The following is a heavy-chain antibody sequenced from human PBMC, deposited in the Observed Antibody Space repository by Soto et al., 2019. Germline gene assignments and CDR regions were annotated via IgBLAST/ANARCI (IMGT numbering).Heavy chain of an antibody. Sequence: SETLSLTCTVSGGSMIAYYWNWMRQPPVNGLQWIGYTYYSGSTTYNPSLKSRVTMSVDSSKNQFSLKLDSVTPADTAVYYCARVRGTAGKRYFDYWGPGTLVTVSS. CDR3: ARVRGTAGKRYFDY. D-gene: IGHD6-13*01. V-gene: IGHV4-59*01. CDR2: TYYSGST. J-gene: IGHJ4*02. CDR1: GGSMIAYY.